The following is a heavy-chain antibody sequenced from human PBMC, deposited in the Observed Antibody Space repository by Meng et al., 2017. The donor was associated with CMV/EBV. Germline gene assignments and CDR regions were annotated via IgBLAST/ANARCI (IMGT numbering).Heavy chain of an antibody. J-gene: IGHJ1*01. CDR1: RFTFSGSA. CDR2: ISSKANSYAT. CDR3: TRRYDYGEYFQH. Sequence: ASRFTFSGSAIHWVRQASGKGLELVGRISSKANSYATAYAASVKGRFTISRDDSKNTAYLQMNSLKTEDTAVYYCTRRYDYGEYFQHWGQGTLVTVSS. V-gene: IGHV3-73*01. D-gene: IGHD4-17*01.